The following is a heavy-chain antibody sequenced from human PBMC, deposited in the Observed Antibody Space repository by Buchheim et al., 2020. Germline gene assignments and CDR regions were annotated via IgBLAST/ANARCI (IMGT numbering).Heavy chain of an antibody. CDR1: GGSISSYY. V-gene: IGHV4-59*01. D-gene: IGHD3-22*01. J-gene: IGHJ5*02. CDR2: IYYSGST. CDR3: AREGYYYDSSGYSNWFDP. Sequence: QVQLQESGPGLVKPSETLSLTCTVSGGSISSYYWSWIRQPPGKGLEWIGYIYYSGSTNYNPSLKSRVTISVDTSKNQFSLKLSSVTAADTAVYYCAREGYYYDSSGYSNWFDPWGQGTL.